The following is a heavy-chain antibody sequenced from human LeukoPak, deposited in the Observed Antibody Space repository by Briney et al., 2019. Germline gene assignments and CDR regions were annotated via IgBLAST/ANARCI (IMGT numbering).Heavy chain of an antibody. J-gene: IGHJ4*02. CDR2: IIPIFGTA. V-gene: IGHV1-69*13. CDR1: GGTFSSYA. D-gene: IGHD2-15*01. Sequence: SVKVSCKASGGTFSSYAISWVRQAPGQGLEWMGGIIPIFGTANYAQKFQGRVTITADESTSTAYMELSSLRSEDTAVYYCARDRGSGYCSGGSCYSTIFDNWGQGTLVAVSS. CDR3: ARDRGSGYCSGGSCYSTIFDN.